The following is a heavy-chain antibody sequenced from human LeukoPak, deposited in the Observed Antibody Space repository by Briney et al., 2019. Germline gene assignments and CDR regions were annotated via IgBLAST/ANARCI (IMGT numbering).Heavy chain of an antibody. J-gene: IGHJ4*02. D-gene: IGHD3-22*01. CDR3: ARRHYYYDRSGFYYDFDT. Sequence: GESLKISCKASEYSFTSYWIGWVRQMPGKGLEWVGNIQPGNPEIRYSPSFQGQVTLSADKSISTAYLQWSSLRASDTAMYYCARRHYYYDRSGFYYDFDTWGQGTQVTVTS. V-gene: IGHV5-51*01. CDR2: IQPGNPEI. CDR1: EYSFTSYW.